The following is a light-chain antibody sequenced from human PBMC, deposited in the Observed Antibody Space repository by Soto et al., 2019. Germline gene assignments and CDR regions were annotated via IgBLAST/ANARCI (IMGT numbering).Light chain of an antibody. CDR2: DAS. J-gene: IGKJ1*01. CDR1: QSVSTF. Sequence: EIVLTQSPATLSLSPGERATLSCRASQSVSTFLAWYQHKPGQAPRLLIYDASNRATGIPDRFRGSGSGTDFTLTISSLKPEDFALYYCQQGTDWPPGTFXQGTKADIK. V-gene: IGKV3-11*01. CDR3: QQGTDWPPGT.